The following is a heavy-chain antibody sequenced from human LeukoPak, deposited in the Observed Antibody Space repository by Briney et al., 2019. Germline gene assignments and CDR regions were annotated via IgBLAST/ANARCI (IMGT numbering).Heavy chain of an antibody. D-gene: IGHD3-9*01. CDR1: GGSISSSSYY. CDR2: IYYSGST. J-gene: IGHJ4*02. V-gene: IGHV4-39*07. Sequence: PSETLSLTCTVSGGSISSSSYYWGWIRQPPGKGLEWIGSIYYSGSTNYNPSLKSRVTISVDTSKNQFSLKLSSVTAADTAVYYCARAGTYYDILTGYYPGGNFDYWGQGTLVTVSS. CDR3: ARAGTYYDILTGYYPGGNFDY.